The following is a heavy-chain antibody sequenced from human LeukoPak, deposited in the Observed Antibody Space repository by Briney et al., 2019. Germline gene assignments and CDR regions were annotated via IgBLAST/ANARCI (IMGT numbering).Heavy chain of an antibody. Sequence: GGSLRLSCAASGFTFSSYAMHWARQAPGKGLEWVAVISYDGSNKYYADSVKGRFTISRDNSKNTLYLQMNSLRAEDTAVYYCAKEYGSGNPRSYYYYYMDVWGKGTTVTISS. CDR1: GFTFSSYA. CDR3: AKEYGSGNPRSYYYYYMDV. J-gene: IGHJ6*03. CDR2: ISYDGSNK. D-gene: IGHD3-10*01. V-gene: IGHV3-30*04.